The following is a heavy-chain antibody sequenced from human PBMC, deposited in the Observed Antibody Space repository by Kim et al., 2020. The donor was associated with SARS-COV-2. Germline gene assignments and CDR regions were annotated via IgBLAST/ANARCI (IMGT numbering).Heavy chain of an antibody. CDR2: IYHSGST. CDR3: ARGITGTAAGYYYYYMDV. J-gene: IGHJ6*03. CDR1: GGSISSGGYS. V-gene: IGHV4-30-2*01. D-gene: IGHD1-20*01. Sequence: SETLSLTCAVSGGSISSGGYSWSWIRQPPGKGLEWIGYIYHSGSTYYNPSLKSRVTISVDRSKNQFSLKLSSVTAADTAVYYCARGITGTAAGYYYYYMDVWGKGTTVTVSS.